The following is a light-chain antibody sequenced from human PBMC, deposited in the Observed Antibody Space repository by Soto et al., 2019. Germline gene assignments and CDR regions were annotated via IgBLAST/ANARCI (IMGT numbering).Light chain of an antibody. Sequence: EIVLPQSPGTLSLSPGERATLSCRASQSVSNNYLAWYQQKPGQAPRLLIYGASNRATGIPDRFSGSGSGTDFTLTISRLEPEDFAVYYCQQYGSSGTVGQGTKVEI. V-gene: IGKV3-20*01. J-gene: IGKJ1*01. CDR3: QQYGSSGT. CDR1: QSVSNNY. CDR2: GAS.